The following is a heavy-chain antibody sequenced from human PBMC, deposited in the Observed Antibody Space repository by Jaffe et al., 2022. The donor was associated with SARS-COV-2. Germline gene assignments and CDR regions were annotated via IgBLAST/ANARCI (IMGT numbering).Heavy chain of an antibody. Sequence: QLQLQESGPGLVKPSETLSLTCTVSGGSISSSSYYWGWIRQPPGKGLEWIGSIYYSGSTYYNPSLKSRVTISVDTSKNQFSLKLSSVTAADTAVYYCARHPGRVMTTVTTTWWPDAFDIWGQGTMVTVSS. CDR2: IYYSGST. V-gene: IGHV4-39*01. J-gene: IGHJ3*02. CDR3: ARHPGRVMTTVTTTWWPDAFDI. D-gene: IGHD4-17*01. CDR1: GGSISSSSYY.